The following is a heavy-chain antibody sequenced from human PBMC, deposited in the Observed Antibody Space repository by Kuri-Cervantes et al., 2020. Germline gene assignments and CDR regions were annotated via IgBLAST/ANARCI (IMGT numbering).Heavy chain of an antibody. D-gene: IGHD3-3*01. CDR3: ASPNYDFWSGFNYYFDY. CDR1: GFTFSDYY. CDR2: ISSSGSTI. V-gene: IGHV3-11*04. Sequence: GESLKISCAASGFTFSDYYMSWIRQAPGKGLEWVSYISSSGSTIYYADSVKGRFTISRDNAKNSLYLQMNSLRAEDTAVYYCASPNYDFWSGFNYYFDYWGQGTLVTVSS. J-gene: IGHJ4*02.